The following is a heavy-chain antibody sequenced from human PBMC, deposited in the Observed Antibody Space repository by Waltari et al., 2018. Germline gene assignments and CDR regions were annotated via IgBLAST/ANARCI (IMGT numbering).Heavy chain of an antibody. CDR3: AKDLLGYCASFNTCYLDF. V-gene: IGHV3-9*01. CDR2: ISWNSGTR. CDR1: GFTFGDYA. D-gene: IGHD2-8*01. J-gene: IGHJ4*02. Sequence: EVQLVESGGGLVQPGRSLRLSCTVSGFTFGDYAMHWVRQVPGEDLEWVAGISWNSGTRGYADSVKGRFTISRDDAKNSLYLHMNSLRPEDAAIYFCAKDLLGYCASFNTCYLDFWGQGTLVTVSS.